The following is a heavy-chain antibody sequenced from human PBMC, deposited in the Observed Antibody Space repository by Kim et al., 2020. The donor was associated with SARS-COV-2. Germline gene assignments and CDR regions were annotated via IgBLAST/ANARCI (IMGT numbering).Heavy chain of an antibody. Sequence: GGSLRLSCAASGFTFSSYGMHWVRQAPGKGLEWVAVIWYDGSNKYYADSVKGRFTISRDNSKNTLYLQMNSLSAEDTAVYYCARDGGDVTTVTEIDYWGQGTLVTVSS. CDR2: IWYDGSNK. CDR3: ARDGGDVTTVTEIDY. CDR1: GFTFSSYG. D-gene: IGHD4-17*01. V-gene: IGHV3-33*01. J-gene: IGHJ4*02.